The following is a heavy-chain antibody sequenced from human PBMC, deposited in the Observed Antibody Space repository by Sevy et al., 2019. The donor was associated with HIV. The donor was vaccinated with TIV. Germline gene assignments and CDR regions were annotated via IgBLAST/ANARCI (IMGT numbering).Heavy chain of an antibody. Sequence: GGSLRLSCAVSRFTFNTYNMNWVRQAPGKGLEWVSYISYTSTTIYYADSVRGRFTISRDNAKNTLYLQMNSLRDEDTAVYNCASSDATSRFGYYYFAMDFWGQGTSVTVSS. CDR2: ISYTSTTI. CDR3: ASSDATSRFGYYYFAMDF. D-gene: IGHD3-22*01. CDR1: RFTFNTYN. J-gene: IGHJ6*02. V-gene: IGHV3-48*02.